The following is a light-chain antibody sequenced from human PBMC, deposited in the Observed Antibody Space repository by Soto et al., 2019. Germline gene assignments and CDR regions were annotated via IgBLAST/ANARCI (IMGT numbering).Light chain of an antibody. CDR3: QQSNSHSRWT. V-gene: IGKV1-5*03. CDR1: QSISSY. CDR2: KAS. Sequence: DIQMTQSPSTLSASVGDRVTITCRASQSISSYLAWYQQKPGKAPKILIYKASTLESGVPSRFSGSGSGTEFTLTISSLPPDDFAPYACQQSNSHSRWTFGQGTKV. J-gene: IGKJ1*01.